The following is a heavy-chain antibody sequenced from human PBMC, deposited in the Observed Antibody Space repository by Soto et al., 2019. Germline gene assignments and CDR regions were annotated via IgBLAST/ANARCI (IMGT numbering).Heavy chain of an antibody. D-gene: IGHD6-13*01. CDR3: ARERGIAAAGPRTKFDY. CDR1: GFTVSSNY. V-gene: IGHV3-53*05. J-gene: IGHJ4*02. Sequence: PGGSLRLSCAASGFTVSSNYMSWVRQAPGKGLEWVSVIYSGGSTYYADSVKGRFTISRDNSKNTLYLQMNSLRSEDTAVYYCARERGIAAAGPRTKFDYWGQGTLVTVSS. CDR2: IYSGGST.